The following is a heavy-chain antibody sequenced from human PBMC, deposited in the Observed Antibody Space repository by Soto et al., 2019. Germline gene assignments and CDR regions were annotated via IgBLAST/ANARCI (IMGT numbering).Heavy chain of an antibody. CDR3: ASGPRNAPMIRGLIGFFGS. V-gene: IGHV4-34*01. D-gene: IGHD3-10*01. J-gene: IGHJ5*01. CDR2: ISHAGNT. Sequence: SQTLSLTWNVSAASLIDNHWRCIRPPPGKGLDWNGDISHAGNTYYNPSLKRRLVLSVETAKTQLSLRMSSVTAADSAVYYCASGPRNAPMIRGLIGFFGSWGQGTLVTVPS. CDR1: AASLIDNH.